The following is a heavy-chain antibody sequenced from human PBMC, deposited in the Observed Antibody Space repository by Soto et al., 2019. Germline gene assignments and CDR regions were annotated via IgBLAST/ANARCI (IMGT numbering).Heavy chain of an antibody. CDR3: ARGTGVVVPAGMRGGYMEV. D-gene: IGHD2-2*01. CDR1: GGSISSGGYY. V-gene: IGHV4-31*03. Sequence: QVQLQESGPGLVKPSQTLSLTCTVSGGSISSGGYYWSWIRQPPGKGLAWIGYSYYSGRTYYNPSLKSRVTISVDTSKNEFSLKLSSVTAADTAVYYCARGTGVVVPAGMRGGYMEVWGKGTTVTVSS. J-gene: IGHJ6*03. CDR2: SYYSGRT.